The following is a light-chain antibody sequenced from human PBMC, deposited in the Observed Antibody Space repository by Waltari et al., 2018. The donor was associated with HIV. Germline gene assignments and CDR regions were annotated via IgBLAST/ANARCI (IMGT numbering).Light chain of an antibody. CDR2: EVT. V-gene: IGLV2-14*01. J-gene: IGLJ3*02. CDR1: NSDVGDYNY. CDR3: SSYTATTAIL. Sequence: QSVLTQPASVSGSPGQSITISCPGPNSDVGDYNYVSWYQQHPGKAPKLLIYEVTHRPSGISSRFSGFKSGNTASMTISGLQAEDEADYYCSSYTATTAILFGGGTKVTVL.